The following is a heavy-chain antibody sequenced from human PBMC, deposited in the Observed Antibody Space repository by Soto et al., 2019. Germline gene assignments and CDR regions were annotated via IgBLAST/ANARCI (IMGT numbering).Heavy chain of an antibody. CDR2: IRSNSSNI. CDR3: AREGIDYGDYVDFDY. D-gene: IGHD4-17*01. CDR1: GFTFSSYG. Sequence: SLRLSCAASGFTFSSYGMHWVRQAPGKGLEWVSYIRSNSSNIYYADSVKGRFTISRDNAKNSLYLQMNSLRDEDTAVYYCAREGIDYGDYVDFDYWGQGTLVTVSS. J-gene: IGHJ4*02. V-gene: IGHV3-48*02.